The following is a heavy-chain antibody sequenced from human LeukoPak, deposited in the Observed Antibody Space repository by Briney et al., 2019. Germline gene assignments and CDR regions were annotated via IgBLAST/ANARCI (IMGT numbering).Heavy chain of an antibody. CDR2: LHNGVHT. Sequence: MSSETLSLTCTVPGDSISSYFWSWIRQPPGKGLEWIGYLHNGVHTNYNPSLKSRVAISGDTSKNQVSLKLTSVTAADTAVYYCAATIKRDYGDINLDYWGQGTLVTVSS. D-gene: IGHD4/OR15-4a*01. CDR3: AATIKRDYGDINLDY. V-gene: IGHV4-59*01. CDR1: GDSISSYF. J-gene: IGHJ4*02.